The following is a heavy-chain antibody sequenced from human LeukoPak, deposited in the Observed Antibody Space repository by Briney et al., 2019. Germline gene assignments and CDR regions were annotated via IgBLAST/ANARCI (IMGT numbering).Heavy chain of an antibody. Sequence: NPSETLSLTCAVYGGSFSGYYWSWIRQPPGKGLEWIGEINHSGSTNYNPSLKSRVTISVDTSKNQFSLKLSSVTAADTAVYYCARGHYYDYVWGSYRYLYYFDYWGQGTLVTVSS. D-gene: IGHD3-16*02. CDR2: INHSGST. CDR1: GGSFSGYY. CDR3: ARGHYYDYVWGSYRYLYYFDY. V-gene: IGHV4-34*01. J-gene: IGHJ4*02.